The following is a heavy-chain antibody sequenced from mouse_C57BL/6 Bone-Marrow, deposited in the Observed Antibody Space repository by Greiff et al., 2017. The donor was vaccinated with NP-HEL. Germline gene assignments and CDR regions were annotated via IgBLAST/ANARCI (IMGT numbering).Heavy chain of an antibody. J-gene: IGHJ3*01. Sequence: QVQLQQSGAELVRPGTSVKVSCKASGYAFTNYLIEWVKQRPGQGLEWIGVINPGSGGTNYNEKFKGKATLTADKSSSTAYMQLSSLTSEDSAVYFCARGGYLAWFAHWGQGTLVTVSA. D-gene: IGHD2-2*01. V-gene: IGHV1-54*01. CDR1: GYAFTNYL. CDR3: ARGGYLAWFAH. CDR2: INPGSGGT.